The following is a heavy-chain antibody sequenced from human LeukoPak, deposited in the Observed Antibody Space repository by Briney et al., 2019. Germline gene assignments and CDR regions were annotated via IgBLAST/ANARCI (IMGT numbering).Heavy chain of an antibody. CDR1: GFTFSSYS. V-gene: IGHV3-33*08. J-gene: IGHJ4*02. Sequence: GGSLRLSCAASGFTFSSYSMNWVRQAPGKGLEWVAVIWYDGSNKYYADSVKGRFTISRDNSKNTLYLQMNSLRAEDTAVYYCARVQWGYCSSTSCYAFDYWGQGTLVTVSS. CDR2: IWYDGSNK. D-gene: IGHD2-2*01. CDR3: ARVQWGYCSSTSCYAFDY.